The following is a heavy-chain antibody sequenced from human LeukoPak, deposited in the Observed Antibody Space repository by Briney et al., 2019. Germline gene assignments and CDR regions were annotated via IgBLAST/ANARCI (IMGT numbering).Heavy chain of an antibody. V-gene: IGHV3-74*01. Sequence: PGGSLRLSCAASGFTLSSYWMHWVRQTPGMGLLWVSRINSDGGSTSYADSVKGRFAISRDNAKNTLYLQMNSLRAEDTAVYYCARGLHCSGGSCYDTTFDYWGQGTLVTVSS. CDR1: GFTLSSYW. CDR2: INSDGGST. D-gene: IGHD2-15*01. CDR3: ARGLHCSGGSCYDTTFDY. J-gene: IGHJ4*02.